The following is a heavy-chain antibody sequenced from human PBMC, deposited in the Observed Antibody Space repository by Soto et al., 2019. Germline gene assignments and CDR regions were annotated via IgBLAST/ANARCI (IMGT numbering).Heavy chain of an antibody. V-gene: IGHV4-59*01. CDR3: AAAPRY. CDR1: EGSISSYY. D-gene: IGHD2-15*01. Sequence: SETLSLTCTVSEGSISSYYWSWIRQPPGKGLEWIGYIYYTGSTDHNPSLKSRVTISLDTSKNQVSLQLTSVTAADTAVYYCAAAPRYWGQGVLVTVSS. CDR2: IYYTGST. J-gene: IGHJ4*02.